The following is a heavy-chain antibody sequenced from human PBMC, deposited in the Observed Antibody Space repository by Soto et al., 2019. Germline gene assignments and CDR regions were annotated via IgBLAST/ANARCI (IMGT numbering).Heavy chain of an antibody. D-gene: IGHD2-2*01. CDR1: GGSISSSSYY. CDR3: ATYCISTYCYVGGDYYYYYGMDV. Sequence: PSETLSLTCAVSGGSISSSSYYWGWIRQPPGKGLEWIGSIYYSGSTYYNPSLKSRLTISVDTSKNQFSLKLSSVTAADTAVYYCATYCISTYCYVGGDYYYYYGMDVWGQGTTVTVSS. J-gene: IGHJ6*02. CDR2: IYYSGST. V-gene: IGHV4-39*01.